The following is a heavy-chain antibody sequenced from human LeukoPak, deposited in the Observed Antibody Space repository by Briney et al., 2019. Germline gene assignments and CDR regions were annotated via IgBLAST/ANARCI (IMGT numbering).Heavy chain of an antibody. V-gene: IGHV1-2*02. CDR2: INPNSGGT. CDR3: ARKTRYSSSWYFGFGREYYYYYYMDV. J-gene: IGHJ6*03. Sequence: ASVKVSCKASGYTFTGYYMHWVRQAPGQGLEWMGWINPNSGGTNYAQKFQGRVTMTRDTSISTAYMELSSLRSEDTAVYYCARKTRYSSSWYFGFGREYYYYYYMDVWGKGTTVTVSS. CDR1: GYTFTGYY. D-gene: IGHD6-13*01.